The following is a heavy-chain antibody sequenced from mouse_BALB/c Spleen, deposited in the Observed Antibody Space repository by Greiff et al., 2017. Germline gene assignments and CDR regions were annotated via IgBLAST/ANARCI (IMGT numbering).Heavy chain of an antibody. J-gene: IGHJ4*01. D-gene: IGHD1-1*01. Sequence: EVKLVESGGGLVKPGGSLKLSCAASGFAFSSYDMSWVRQTPEKRLEWVAYISSGGGSTYYPDTVKGRFTISRDNAKNTLYLQMSSLKSEDTAMYYCARHHRGYGAMDYWGQGTSVTVSS. CDR3: ARHHRGYGAMDY. CDR2: ISSGGGST. CDR1: GFAFSSYD. V-gene: IGHV5-12-1*01.